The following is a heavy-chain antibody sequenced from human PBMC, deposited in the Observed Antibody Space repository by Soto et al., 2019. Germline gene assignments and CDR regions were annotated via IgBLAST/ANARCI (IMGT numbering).Heavy chain of an antibody. V-gene: IGHV1-69*12. CDR1: GGTFRSYV. D-gene: IGHD1-1*01. Sequence: QVQLVQSGAEVKKPGSSVKVSCKASGGTFRSYVTNWVRQAPGQGLEWLGGIIPMYGTTYYAQTFQGRVTISADESTSTAFMELSSLRSEDTAVYYCARIGTLDWIDDYWGQGTLVTVSS. J-gene: IGHJ4*02. CDR3: ARIGTLDWIDDY. CDR2: IIPMYGTT.